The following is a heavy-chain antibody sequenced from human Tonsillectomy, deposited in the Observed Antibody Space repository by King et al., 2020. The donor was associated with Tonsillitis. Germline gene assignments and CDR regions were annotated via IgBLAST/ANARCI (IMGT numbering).Heavy chain of an antibody. Sequence: VQLQQWGAGLLKPSETLSLTCAVYGGSFSGYYWSWIRQPPGKGLEWIGEINHSGSTNYNPSLKSRVTISVDTSKNQFSLKLSSVTAAATAVYYCARGPIAARRLGGFYYGMDVWGQGTTVTVSS. V-gene: IGHV4-34*01. CDR1: GGSFSGYY. J-gene: IGHJ6*02. D-gene: IGHD6-6*01. CDR2: INHSGST. CDR3: ARGPIAARRLGGFYYGMDV.